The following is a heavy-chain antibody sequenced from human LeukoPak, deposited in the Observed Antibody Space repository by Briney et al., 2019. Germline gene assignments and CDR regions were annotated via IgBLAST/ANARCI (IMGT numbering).Heavy chain of an antibody. CDR2: IIPILGIA. CDR3: ARVRCSSTSCYMGQYNWFDP. CDR1: GGTFSSYA. D-gene: IGHD2-2*02. J-gene: IGHJ5*02. V-gene: IGHV1-69*04. Sequence: SVKVSCKASGGTFSSYAIRWVRQAPGQGLEWMGRIIPILGIANYAQKFQGRVTITADKSTSTAYMELSSLRSEDTAVYYCARVRCSSTSCYMGQYNWFDPWGQGTLVTVSS.